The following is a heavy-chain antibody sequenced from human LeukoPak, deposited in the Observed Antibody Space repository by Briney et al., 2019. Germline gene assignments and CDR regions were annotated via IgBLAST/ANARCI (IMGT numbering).Heavy chain of an antibody. CDR1: GFTFSSYW. J-gene: IGHJ2*01. CDR3: AKDKVRGVTHWYFDL. D-gene: IGHD3-10*01. Sequence: GGSLRLSCAASGFTFSSYWMSWVRQAPGKGLEWVANIKKDGSEKYYVDSVKGRFTISRDNAKNSLYLQMNSLRAEDTALYYCAKDKVRGVTHWYFDLWGRGTLVTVSS. V-gene: IGHV3-7*03. CDR2: IKKDGSEK.